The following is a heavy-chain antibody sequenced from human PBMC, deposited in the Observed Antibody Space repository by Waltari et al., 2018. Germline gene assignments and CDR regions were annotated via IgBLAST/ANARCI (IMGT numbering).Heavy chain of an antibody. CDR3: ASARYSGTYYNDY. CDR2: INSDGSST. D-gene: IGHD1-26*01. Sequence: EVQLVESGGGLVQPGGSLRLSCAASGFPFSSFWMHWVRQAPGKGLVWVSRINSDGSSTSYADSVKGRFTISRDNAKNTLYLQMNSLRAEDTAVYYCASARYSGTYYNDYWGQGMLVTVSP. V-gene: IGHV3-74*01. CDR1: GFPFSSFW. J-gene: IGHJ4*02.